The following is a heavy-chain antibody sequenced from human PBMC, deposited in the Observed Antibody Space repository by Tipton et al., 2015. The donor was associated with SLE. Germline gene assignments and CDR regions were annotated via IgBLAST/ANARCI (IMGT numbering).Heavy chain of an antibody. CDR2: IYYSGST. CDR1: GGSISSSSYY. V-gene: IGHV4-39*07. CDR3: ARDSGASSWYPGAFDI. J-gene: IGHJ3*02. Sequence: TLSLTCTVSGGSISSSSYYWGWIRQPPGKGLEWIGSIYYSGSTYYNPSLKSRVTISVDTSKNQFSLKLSSVTAADTAVYYCARDSGASSWYPGAFDIWGQGPMVTVSS. D-gene: IGHD6-13*01.